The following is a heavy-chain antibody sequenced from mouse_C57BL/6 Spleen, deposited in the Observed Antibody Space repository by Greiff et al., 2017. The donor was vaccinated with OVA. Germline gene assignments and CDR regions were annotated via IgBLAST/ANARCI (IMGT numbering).Heavy chain of an antibody. V-gene: IGHV1-63*01. CDR1: GYTFTNYW. J-gene: IGHJ4*01. Sequence: QVQLQQSGAELVRPGTSVKMSCKASGYTFTNYWIGWAKQRPGHGLEWIGDIYPGGGYTNYNEKFKGKATLTADKSSSTAYMQFSSLTSEDSAIYYGARKDTTVVAHYAMDYWGQGTSVTVSS. CDR3: ARKDTTVVAHYAMDY. D-gene: IGHD1-1*01. CDR2: IYPGGGYT.